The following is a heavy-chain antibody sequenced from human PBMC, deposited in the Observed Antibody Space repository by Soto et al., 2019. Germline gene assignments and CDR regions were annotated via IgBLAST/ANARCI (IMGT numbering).Heavy chain of an antibody. CDR2: INPKTGDT. Sequence: QMQLVQSGAEARKPWASVKVSCKTSGYTFTGYYRNWVRQAPGRGLEWVGWINPKTGDTNNAQKFQIRVTMTTDTSISTGYMELSGLKSDDTAVYYCVTGDHLVRWGQGTRVTVSS. D-gene: IGHD6-6*01. CDR3: VTGDHLVR. J-gene: IGHJ4*02. CDR1: GYTFTGYY. V-gene: IGHV1-2*02.